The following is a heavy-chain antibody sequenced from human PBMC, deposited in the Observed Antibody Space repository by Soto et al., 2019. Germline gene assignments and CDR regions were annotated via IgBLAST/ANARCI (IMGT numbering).Heavy chain of an antibody. Sequence: GGSLRLSCAASGFTFSSYGMHWVRQAPGKWLEWVAVISYDGSNKYYADSVKGRFTISRDNSKNTLYLQMNSLRAEDTAVYYCAKELPAALTYYYYGMDVWXQGTTVTVSS. J-gene: IGHJ6*02. D-gene: IGHD2-2*01. CDR2: ISYDGSNK. V-gene: IGHV3-30*18. CDR3: AKELPAALTYYYYGMDV. CDR1: GFTFSSYG.